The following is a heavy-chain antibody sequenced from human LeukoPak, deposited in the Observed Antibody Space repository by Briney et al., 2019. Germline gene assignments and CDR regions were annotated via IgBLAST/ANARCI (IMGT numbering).Heavy chain of an antibody. V-gene: IGHV3-7*01. CDR1: GFTFSSYW. J-gene: IGHJ4*02. CDR2: IKQDGNEK. D-gene: IGHD6-13*01. Sequence: GGSLRLSCAASGFTFSSYWMSWVRQAPGKGLEWVANIKQDGNEKYCVDSVKGRFTISRDNAKNSLYLQMNSLRAEDTAVYYCASGSKQQLDFWGQGTLVTVSS. CDR3: ASGSKQQLDF.